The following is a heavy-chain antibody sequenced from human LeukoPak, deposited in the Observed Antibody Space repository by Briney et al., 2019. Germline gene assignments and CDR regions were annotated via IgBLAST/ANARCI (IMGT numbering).Heavy chain of an antibody. CDR3: ARDPGTAMVRGYYYYGTDV. Sequence: ASVKVSCKASGYTFTGYYMHWVRQAPGQGLEWMGWINPNSGGTNYAQKFQGRVTMTRDTSISTAYMELSRLRSDDTAVYYCARDPGTAMVRGYYYYGTDVWGQGTTVTVSS. V-gene: IGHV1-2*02. D-gene: IGHD5-18*01. J-gene: IGHJ6*02. CDR2: INPNSGGT. CDR1: GYTFTGYY.